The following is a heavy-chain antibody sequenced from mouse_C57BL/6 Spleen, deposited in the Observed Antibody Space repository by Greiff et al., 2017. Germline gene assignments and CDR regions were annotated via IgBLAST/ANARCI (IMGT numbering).Heavy chain of an antibody. CDR3: ARDYYGSSGDMDY. Sequence: EVKLMASEGGLVQPGSSMKLSCTASGFTFSDYYMAWVRQVPEKGLEWVANINYDGSSTYYLDSLKSRFIISRDNAKNILYLQMSSLKSEDRATYDCARDYYGSSGDMDYWGQGTSVTVSS. CDR2: INYDGSST. V-gene: IGHV5-16*01. D-gene: IGHD1-1*01. CDR1: GFTFSDYY. J-gene: IGHJ4*01.